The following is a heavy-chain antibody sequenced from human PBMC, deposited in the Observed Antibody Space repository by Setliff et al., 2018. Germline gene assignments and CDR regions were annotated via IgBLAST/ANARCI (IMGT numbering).Heavy chain of an antibody. V-gene: IGHV1-3*01. CDR2: INAGNGNT. CDR1: GYTFTSYG. J-gene: IGHJ6*02. Sequence: GASVKVSCKASGYTFTSYGFSWVRQAPGQGLEWMGWINAGNGNTKYSQKFQGRVTITRDTSASTAYMELSSLRSEDTAVYYCASLGYCSSTSCWPYYYYGMDVWGQGTTVTVSS. CDR3: ASLGYCSSTSCWPYYYYGMDV. D-gene: IGHD2-2*01.